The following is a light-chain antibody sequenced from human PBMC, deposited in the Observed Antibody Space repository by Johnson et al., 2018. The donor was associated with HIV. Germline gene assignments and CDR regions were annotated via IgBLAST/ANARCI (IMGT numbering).Light chain of an antibody. Sequence: QSVLTQPPSVSAAPGQKVTISCSGSSSNIGNNYVSWYQQLPGTAPKLLIYDNNKRPSGIPDRFSGSKSGTSATLGITGLLTEDEAEYYCGTWDSSLSAYVVGTGTKVTVL. J-gene: IGLJ1*01. CDR2: DNN. CDR1: SSNIGNNY. V-gene: IGLV1-51*01. CDR3: GTWDSSLSAYV.